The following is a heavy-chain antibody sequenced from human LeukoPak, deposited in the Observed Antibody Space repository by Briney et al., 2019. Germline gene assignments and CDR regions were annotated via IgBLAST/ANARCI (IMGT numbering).Heavy chain of an antibody. CDR3: ARHETYYYDSSTYYGMDV. D-gene: IGHD3-22*01. Sequence: ASVKVSCKASGYTFSSYYMHWVRQAPGQGLEWVGLINPTGDSTNYAQNFRGRVTMTRDTSTSTVYMDLSSLRSEDTAVYYCARHETYYYDSSTYYGMDVWGQGTTVTVSS. J-gene: IGHJ6*02. CDR2: INPTGDST. V-gene: IGHV1-46*01. CDR1: GYTFSSYY.